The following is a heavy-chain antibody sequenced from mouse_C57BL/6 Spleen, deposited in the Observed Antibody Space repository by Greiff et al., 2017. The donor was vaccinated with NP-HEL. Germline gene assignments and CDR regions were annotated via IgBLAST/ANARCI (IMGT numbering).Heavy chain of an antibody. CDR1: GYAFSSSW. J-gene: IGHJ3*01. CDR2: IYPGDGDT. D-gene: IGHD2-3*01. Sequence: VQLQESGPELVKPGASVKISCKASGYAFSSSWMNWVKQRPGKGLEWIGRIYPGDGDTNYNGKFKGKATLTADKSSSTAYMQLSSLTSEDSAVYFCARGYDGPLAYWGQGTLVTVSA. V-gene: IGHV1-82*01. CDR3: ARGYDGPLAY.